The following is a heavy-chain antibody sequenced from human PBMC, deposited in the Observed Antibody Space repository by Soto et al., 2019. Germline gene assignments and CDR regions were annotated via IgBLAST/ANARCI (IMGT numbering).Heavy chain of an antibody. Sequence: ASVRVSCKASGFAFTGNYIHWVRQAPGQGLEWMGWINPNTGGTNYAQKFQGWVTMARDTSISTAYMELGRLRSDDTAVYYCARGKFHDSTGYYLDYWGQGTLVTVSS. CDR3: ARGKFHDSTGYYLDY. V-gene: IGHV1-2*04. CDR1: GFAFTGNY. J-gene: IGHJ4*02. CDR2: INPNTGGT. D-gene: IGHD2-8*02.